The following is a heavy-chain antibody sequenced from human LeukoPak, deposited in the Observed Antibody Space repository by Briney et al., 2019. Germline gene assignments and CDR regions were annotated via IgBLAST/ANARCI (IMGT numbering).Heavy chain of an antibody. D-gene: IGHD7-27*01. CDR3: AKANWGWVFDY. CDR2: ISGSGGST. Sequence: TGASLRLSCAASGFTFSSYAMSWVRKAPGEGLEWVSAISGSGGSTYYADSVKGRFTISRDNSKNTLYLQMNSLRAEDTAVYYCAKANWGWVFDYWGQGTLVTVSS. J-gene: IGHJ4*02. CDR1: GFTFSSYA. V-gene: IGHV3-23*01.